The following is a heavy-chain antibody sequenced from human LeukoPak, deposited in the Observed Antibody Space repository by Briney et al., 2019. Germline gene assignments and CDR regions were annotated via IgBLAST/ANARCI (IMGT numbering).Heavy chain of an antibody. Sequence: GGSLRLSCAASGFTVSNSYMSWVRQAPGKGLEWVSVIYTGSLSYYTDSVKGRFTISRDNSKNTLYLQMNSLRPDDTAVYYCAKGENYYYDSSTYSPPFDYWGQGTLVTVSS. CDR1: GFTVSNSY. CDR3: AKGENYYYDSSTYSPPFDY. D-gene: IGHD3-22*01. CDR2: IYTGSLS. J-gene: IGHJ4*02. V-gene: IGHV3-53*05.